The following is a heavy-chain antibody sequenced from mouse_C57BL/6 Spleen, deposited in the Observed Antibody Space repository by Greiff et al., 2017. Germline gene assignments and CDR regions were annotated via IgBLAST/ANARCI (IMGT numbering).Heavy chain of an antibody. D-gene: IGHD1-1*01. V-gene: IGHV1-53*01. J-gene: IGHJ1*03. CDR3: AGGDAGSSYAYWYFEV. CDR1: GYTFTSYW. Sequence: QVQLQQPGTELVKPGASVKLSCKASGYTFTSYWMHWVKQRPGQGLEWIGNINPSNGGTNYNEKFKSKATLTVDKSSSTAYMQLSSLTSEDSAVYYCAGGDAGSSYAYWYFEVWGTGTTVTVSS. CDR2: INPSNGGT.